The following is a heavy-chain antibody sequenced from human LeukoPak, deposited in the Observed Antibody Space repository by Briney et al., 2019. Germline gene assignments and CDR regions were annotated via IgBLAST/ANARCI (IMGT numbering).Heavy chain of an antibody. J-gene: IGHJ4*02. Sequence: PGGSLRLSCAASGFTFSSYAMHWVRQAPGKGLEWVAVISYDGSNKYYADSVKGRFTISRDNSKNTLYLQMNSLRAEDTAVYYCARDGDQTAPAASSFDYWGQGTLVTVSS. D-gene: IGHD2-2*01. CDR1: GFTFSSYA. CDR2: ISYDGSNK. CDR3: ARDGDQTAPAASSFDY. V-gene: IGHV3-30*04.